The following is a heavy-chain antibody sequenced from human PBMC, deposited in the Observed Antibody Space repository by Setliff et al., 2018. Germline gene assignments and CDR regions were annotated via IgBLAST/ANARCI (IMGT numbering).Heavy chain of an antibody. J-gene: IGHJ4*02. D-gene: IGHD3-16*02. Sequence: SETLSLTCTVSGGSISSGGYYWSWIRQHPGKGLEWIGYIYYSGSTHYNPSLKSRVTISVDTSKNQFSLKLSSVTAADTAVYYCARDNNPGYRGYWGRFDYWGQGTLVTVSS. CDR1: GGSISSGGYY. V-gene: IGHV4-31*03. CDR3: ARDNNPGYRGYWGRFDY. CDR2: IYYSGST.